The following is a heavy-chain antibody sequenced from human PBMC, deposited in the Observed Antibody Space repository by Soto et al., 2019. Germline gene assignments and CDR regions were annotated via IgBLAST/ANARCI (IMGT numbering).Heavy chain of an antibody. D-gene: IGHD3-22*01. CDR1: GYTFTSYG. Sequence: ASVKVSCKASGYTFTSYGISWVRQAPGQGLEWMGWISAYNGNTNYAQKLQGRVIMTTDTSTSTAYMELRSLRSDDTAVYYCAVRYYYDSSGARPEGRYYYYGMDVWGQGTTVTVSS. J-gene: IGHJ6*02. V-gene: IGHV1-18*04. CDR2: ISAYNGNT. CDR3: AVRYYYDSSGARPEGRYYYYGMDV.